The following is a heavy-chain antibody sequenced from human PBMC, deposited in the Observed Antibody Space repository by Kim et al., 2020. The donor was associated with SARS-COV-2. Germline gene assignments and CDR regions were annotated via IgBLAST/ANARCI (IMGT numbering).Heavy chain of an antibody. CDR1: GFTFSTDG. D-gene: IGHD3-16*02. Sequence: GGSLRLSCAASGFTFSTDGMHWVRQAPGKGLVWVSLIKRDGSDTYYADSVKGRFTISRDNAKNTLYLQMNSLRAEDTAVYYCRYTPIARGIVYWGEGTLVALS. V-gene: IGHV3-74*01. CDR2: IKRDGSDT. J-gene: IGHJ4*02. CDR3: RYTPIARGIVY.